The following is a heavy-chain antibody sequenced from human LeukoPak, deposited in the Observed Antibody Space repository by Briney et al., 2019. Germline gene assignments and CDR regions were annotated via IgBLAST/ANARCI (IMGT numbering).Heavy chain of an antibody. D-gene: IGHD6-13*01. CDR2: INPNSGGT. CDR3: AGSSSWYGGPMSWFDP. J-gene: IGHJ5*02. Sequence: ASVTVSCKASGYTFTGYYMHWVRQAPGQGLEWMGWINPNSGGTNYAQKFQGRVTMTRDTSISTAYMELSRLRSDDTAVYYCAGSSSWYGGPMSWFDPWGQGTLVTVSS. CDR1: GYTFTGYY. V-gene: IGHV1-2*02.